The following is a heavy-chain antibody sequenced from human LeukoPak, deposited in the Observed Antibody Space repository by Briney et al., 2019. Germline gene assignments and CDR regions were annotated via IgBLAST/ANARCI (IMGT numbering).Heavy chain of an antibody. D-gene: IGHD1-26*01. CDR1: GGSISYYY. CDR2: IYYSGST. V-gene: IGHV4-59*01. J-gene: IGHJ4*02. Sequence: PSETLSLTCTLSGGSISYYYWSWIRQSPGKGLEWCGYIYYSGSTNYNPSLKSRLTISLDTSKNQFSLKLSSVTAADTAVYYCARSGIVGAGGYFDYWGQGTLVTVSS. CDR3: ARSGIVGAGGYFDY.